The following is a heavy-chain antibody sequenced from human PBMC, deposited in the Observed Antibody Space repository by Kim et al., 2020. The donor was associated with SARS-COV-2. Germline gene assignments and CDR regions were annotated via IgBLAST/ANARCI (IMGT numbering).Heavy chain of an antibody. Sequence: ASVKVSCKASGYTFSSYYIYWVRQAPGQGLQWMGTIDPSGGSTSHAQEFQGRVTMARDTSTSTVDMELSSLRSEDTAVYYCAKSAARFGEFSYFDYWGQG. CDR1: GYTFSSYY. CDR3: AKSAARFGEFSYFDY. D-gene: IGHD3-10*01. J-gene: IGHJ4*02. V-gene: IGHV1-46*01. CDR2: IDPSGGST.